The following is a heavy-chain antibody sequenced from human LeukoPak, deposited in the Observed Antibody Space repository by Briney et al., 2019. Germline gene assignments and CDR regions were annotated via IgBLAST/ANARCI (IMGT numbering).Heavy chain of an antibody. J-gene: IGHJ6*03. CDR3: ARYAPHCSGGSCYSVVDYYYYTDV. CDR2: ISAYNGNT. Sequence: ASVKVSCKASGYTFTSYGISWVRQAPGQGLEWMGWISAYNGNTNYAQKLQGRVTMTTDTSTSTAYMELRSLRSDDTAVYYCARYAPHCSGGSCYSVVDYYYYTDVWGKGTTVTVSS. CDR1: GYTFTSYG. V-gene: IGHV1-18*01. D-gene: IGHD2-15*01.